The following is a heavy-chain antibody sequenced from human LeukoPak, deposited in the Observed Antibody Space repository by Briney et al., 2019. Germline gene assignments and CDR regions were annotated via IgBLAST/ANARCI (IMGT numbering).Heavy chain of an antibody. CDR2: MNPNSGNT. Sequence: ASVKVSCKASGYTFTSYDINWVRQATGQGLEWMGWMNPNSGNTGYAQRFQGRVTITRNTSISTAYMELSSLRSEDTAVYYCAREGGGDSGGYYHSYYYYMDVWGKGTTVTVSS. J-gene: IGHJ6*03. CDR3: AREGGGDSGGYYHSYYYYMDV. CDR1: GYTFTSYD. V-gene: IGHV1-8*03. D-gene: IGHD3-22*01.